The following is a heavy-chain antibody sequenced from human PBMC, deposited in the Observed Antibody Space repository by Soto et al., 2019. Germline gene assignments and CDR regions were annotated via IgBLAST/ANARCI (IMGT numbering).Heavy chain of an antibody. CDR2: IVDTGGRT. Sequence: EVQLLESGGGLVQPGGSLRLSCTASGFAFSSYAMNWVRQAPGKGLEWVSGIVDTGGRTFYADSVKGRFTISTDNAKKSLYLQMDSLRAEDTGVYYCATGGIYYEAWGQGTLVTVSS. D-gene: IGHD1-26*01. CDR1: GFAFSSYA. J-gene: IGHJ5*02. CDR3: ATGGIYYEA. V-gene: IGHV3-23*01.